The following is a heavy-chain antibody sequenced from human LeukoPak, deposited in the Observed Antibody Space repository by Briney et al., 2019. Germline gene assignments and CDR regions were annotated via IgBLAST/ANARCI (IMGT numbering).Heavy chain of an antibody. Sequence: GGSLRLSCAASGFTFSSYGMHWVRQAPGKGLEWVAFIRYDGSNKYYADSVKGRFTISRDNSKNTLYLQMNSLRAEDTAVYYCAKALYYYGSGSYNTNNWFDPWGQGTLVTVSS. D-gene: IGHD3-10*01. CDR2: IRYDGSNK. V-gene: IGHV3-30*02. J-gene: IGHJ5*02. CDR1: GFTFSSYG. CDR3: AKALYYYGSGSYNTNNWFDP.